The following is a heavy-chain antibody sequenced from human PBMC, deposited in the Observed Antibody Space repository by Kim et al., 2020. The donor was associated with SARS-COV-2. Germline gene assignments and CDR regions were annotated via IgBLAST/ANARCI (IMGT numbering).Heavy chain of an antibody. CDR2: IYHSGST. V-gene: IGHV4-38-2*02. CDR1: GYSISSGYY. CDR3: AREDDYSKEPYDY. D-gene: IGHD4-4*01. Sequence: SETLSLTCTVSGYSISSGYYWGWIRQPPGKGLEWIGSIYHSGSTYYNPSLKSRVTISVDTSKNQFSLKLSSVTAADTAVYYCAREDDYSKEPYDYWGQGTLVTVSS. J-gene: IGHJ4*02.